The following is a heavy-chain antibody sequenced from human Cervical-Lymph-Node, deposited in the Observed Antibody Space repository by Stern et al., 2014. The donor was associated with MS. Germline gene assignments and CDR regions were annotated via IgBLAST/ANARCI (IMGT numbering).Heavy chain of an antibody. V-gene: IGHV4-61*02. J-gene: IGHJ3*02. CDR2: IYTSGST. CDR1: GGSISSGSYY. D-gene: IGHD3-22*01. Sequence: VQLQESGPGLVKPSQTLSLTCTVSGGSISSGSYYWSWIRQPAGKGLEWIGRIYTSGSTNYTPSLKSRVTISVATSKTQFPLKLSSVTAADTAVYYCARDLAYYYDSSGHWDAFDIWGQGTMVTVSS. CDR3: ARDLAYYYDSSGHWDAFDI.